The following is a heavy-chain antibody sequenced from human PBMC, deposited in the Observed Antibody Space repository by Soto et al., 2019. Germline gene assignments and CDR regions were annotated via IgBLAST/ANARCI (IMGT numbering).Heavy chain of an antibody. Sequence: GGSLRLSCAGSGFMLGDYALHWVRQAPGKGLEWLAVISFDGIQKYYADSVQGRFTISRDNSQNTLYLEMNSLIAGDTAVYYCASPYCSRTTRTPYYYYYGLNVWGQGTAVTVSS. D-gene: IGHD2-2*01. V-gene: IGHV3-30*17. CDR3: ASPYCSRTTRTPYYYYYGLNV. CDR1: GFMLGDYA. J-gene: IGHJ6*02. CDR2: ISFDGIQK.